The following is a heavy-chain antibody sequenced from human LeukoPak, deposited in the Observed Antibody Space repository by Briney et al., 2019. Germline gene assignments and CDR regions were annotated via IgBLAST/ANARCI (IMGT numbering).Heavy chain of an antibody. Sequence: GSLRLSCAASGFTFSSYAMSWVRQAPGKGLEWVSAISGSGGSTYYADSVEGRFTISRDNSKNTLYLQMNSLRAEDTAVYYCAKQGPARIPIVVVTAMAHWGQGTLVTVSS. CDR3: AKQGPARIPIVVVTAMAH. V-gene: IGHV3-23*01. CDR2: ISGSGGST. D-gene: IGHD2-21*02. J-gene: IGHJ4*02. CDR1: GFTFSSYA.